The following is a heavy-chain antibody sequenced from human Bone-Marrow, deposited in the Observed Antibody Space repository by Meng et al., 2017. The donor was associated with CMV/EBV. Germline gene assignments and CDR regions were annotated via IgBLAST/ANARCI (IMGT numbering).Heavy chain of an antibody. J-gene: IGHJ6*02. V-gene: IGHV3-11*01. CDR3: ARSPYSSGWYPYYYGMDV. Sequence: GESLKISCAASGFTFSDYYMSWIRQAPDKGLEWVSYISSSGTTVYYSDSVKGRFTISRDNAKNSLYLQMNSLRAEDTAVYYCARSPYSSGWYPYYYGMDVWGQGTTVTVSS. CDR1: GFTFSDYY. CDR2: ISSSGTTV. D-gene: IGHD6-19*01.